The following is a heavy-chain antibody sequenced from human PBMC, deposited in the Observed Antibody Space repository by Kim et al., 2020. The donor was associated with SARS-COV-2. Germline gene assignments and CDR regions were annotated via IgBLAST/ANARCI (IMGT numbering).Heavy chain of an antibody. V-gene: IGHV3-11*06. CDR3: ARDPLRYFDSRAFDI. Sequence: DSVKGRFTISRDNAKNSLYLQMNSLRAEDTAVYYCARDPLRYFDSRAFDIWGQGTMVTVSS. J-gene: IGHJ3*02. D-gene: IGHD3-9*01.